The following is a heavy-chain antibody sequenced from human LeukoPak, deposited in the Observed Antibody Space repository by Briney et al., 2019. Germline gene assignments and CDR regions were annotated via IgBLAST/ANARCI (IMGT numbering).Heavy chain of an antibody. CDR3: ARSPLIRESYGDKIVKFDY. CDR2: ISGRADST. D-gene: IGHD4-17*01. Sequence: GGSLRLSCAASGFGYRNYAMIWARQPPARGLVGVSTISGRADSTYSADSVRGRFTIHRDSYKNPLSLQMDSLRAEDTAVYYCARSPLIRESYGDKIVKFDYWGQGTLVTVSS. J-gene: IGHJ4*02. CDR1: GFGYRNYA. V-gene: IGHV3-23*01.